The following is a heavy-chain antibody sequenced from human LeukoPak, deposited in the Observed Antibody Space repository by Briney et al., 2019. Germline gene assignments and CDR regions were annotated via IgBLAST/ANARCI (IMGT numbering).Heavy chain of an antibody. CDR3: ARVQCSGGSCSVFDY. CDR1: GFTFSSYA. Sequence: GGSLRLSCAASGFTFSSYAMSWIRQAPGKGLEWVSYISSSGSTIYYADSVKGRFTISRDNAKNSLYLQMNSLRAEDTAVYYCARVQCSGGSCSVFDYWGQGTLVTVSS. V-gene: IGHV3-11*04. J-gene: IGHJ4*02. D-gene: IGHD2-15*01. CDR2: ISSSGSTI.